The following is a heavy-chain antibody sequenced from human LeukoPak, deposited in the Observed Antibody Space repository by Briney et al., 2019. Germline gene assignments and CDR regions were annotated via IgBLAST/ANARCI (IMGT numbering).Heavy chain of an antibody. Sequence: PGGSLRLSCAASGFTFSSYSMNWVRQAPGKGLEWVSSISSSSSYIYYADSVKGRFTISRDNAKNSLYLQMNSLRAEDTAVYYCARGYGDYAFFDHWGQGTLVTVSS. V-gene: IGHV3-21*01. CDR3: ARGYGDYAFFDH. CDR2: ISSSSSYI. D-gene: IGHD4-17*01. J-gene: IGHJ5*02. CDR1: GFTFSSYS.